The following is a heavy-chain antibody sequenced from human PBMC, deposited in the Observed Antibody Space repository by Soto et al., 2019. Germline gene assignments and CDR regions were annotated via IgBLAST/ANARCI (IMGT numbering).Heavy chain of an antibody. D-gene: IGHD4-17*01. Sequence: QVRLEESGPGLVKPSETLSLICSVSGGSVNNANYFWNCIRHHPENGLEWIGYIYYSGSTRYNPSFKTRATLSIYTSKNQFSLRLNSVTAADTAVYFCARDADYGGSRGGMDVWGRGTTVTVSS. CDR3: ARDADYGGSRGGMDV. V-gene: IGHV4-31*03. CDR1: GGSVNNANYF. J-gene: IGHJ6*02. CDR2: IYYSGST.